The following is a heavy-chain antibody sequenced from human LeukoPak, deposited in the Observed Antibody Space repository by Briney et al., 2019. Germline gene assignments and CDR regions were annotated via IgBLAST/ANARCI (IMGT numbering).Heavy chain of an antibody. J-gene: IGHJ4*02. CDR3: ARVGLGYGYFDY. V-gene: IGHV4-30-4*08. CDR2: IYYSGST. CDR1: GGSISSGDYY. Sequence: SETLSLTCTDSGGSISSGDYYWSWIRQPPGKGLEWIGYIYYSGSTYYNPSLKSRVTISVDTSKNQFSLKLSSVTAADTAVYYCARVGLGYGYFDYWGQGTLVTVSS. D-gene: IGHD5-18*01.